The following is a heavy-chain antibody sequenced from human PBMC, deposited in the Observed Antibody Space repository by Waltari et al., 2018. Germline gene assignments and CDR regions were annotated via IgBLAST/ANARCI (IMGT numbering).Heavy chain of an antibody. D-gene: IGHD3-10*01. Sequence: QVQLVQSGAAVKKPGSLVRVSCKASGVTFSSYAISWVRQAPGQGLEWMGRIIPIFGTANYAQKFQGRVTITADNSTSTADMELSSLRSEDTAVYYCARDELGTHDYYYGTDVWGHGTTVTVSS. CDR3: ARDELGTHDYYYGTDV. CDR2: IIPIFGTA. V-gene: IGHV1-69*08. CDR1: GVTFSSYA. J-gene: IGHJ6*02.